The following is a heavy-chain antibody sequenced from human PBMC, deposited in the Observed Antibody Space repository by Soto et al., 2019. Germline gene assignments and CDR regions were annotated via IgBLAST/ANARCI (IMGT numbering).Heavy chain of an antibody. Sequence: NPSETLSLTCTVSGGSISSYYWSWIRQPPGKGLEWIGYMHYSGSTNYNPSLKSRVTISVDTSKNQFSLKLRSVTAADTAVYYCASNGYDYPNWFDPWGQGTLVTVSS. CDR1: GGSISSYY. D-gene: IGHD3-22*01. J-gene: IGHJ5*02. V-gene: IGHV4-59*01. CDR2: MHYSGST. CDR3: ASNGYDYPNWFDP.